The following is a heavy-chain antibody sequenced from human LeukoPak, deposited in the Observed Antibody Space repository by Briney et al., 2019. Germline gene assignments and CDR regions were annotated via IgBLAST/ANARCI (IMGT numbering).Heavy chain of an antibody. V-gene: IGHV3-23*01. CDR1: GFTFSSYA. D-gene: IGHD3-10*01. J-gene: IGHJ4*02. CDR3: AKDDRGTTMVRGVKGGILFDY. Sequence: PGGSLRLSCAASGFTFSSYAMSWVRQAPGKGLEWVSAISGSGGSTYYADSVKGRFTISRDNSKNTLYLQMNSLRAEDTAVYYCAKDDRGTTMVRGVKGGILFDYWGQGTLVTVSS. CDR2: ISGSGGST.